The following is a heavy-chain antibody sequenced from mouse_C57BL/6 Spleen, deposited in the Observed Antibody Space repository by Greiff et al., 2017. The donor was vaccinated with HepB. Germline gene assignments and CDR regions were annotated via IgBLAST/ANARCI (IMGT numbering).Heavy chain of an antibody. V-gene: IGHV1-81*01. J-gene: IGHJ4*01. CDR1: GYTFTSYG. Sequence: QVQLQQSGAELARPGASVKLSCKASGYTFTSYGISWVKQRPGQGLEWIGVINPGSGGTNYNEKFKGKATLTADKSSSTAYMQLSSLTSEDSAIYFCARWGSSYAMDYWGQGTSVTVSS. CDR3: ARWGSSYAMDY. CDR2: INPGSGGT.